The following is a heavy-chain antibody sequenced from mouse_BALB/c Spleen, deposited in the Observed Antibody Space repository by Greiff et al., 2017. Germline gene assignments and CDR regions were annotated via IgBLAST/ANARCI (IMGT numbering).Heavy chain of an antibody. CDR1: GYTFPSYW. CDR3: ARKGWDVAWFAC. D-gene: IGHD4-1*01. V-gene: IGHV1-7*01. CDR2: INPSTGYT. Sequence: VQLQQSGAELAKPGASVTMSCKASGYTFPSYWMHWVKQRPGQGLEWIGYINPSTGYTEYNQKFKDKATLTADKSSSTAYMQLSSLTSEDSAVYYCARKGWDVAWFACWGQGTLVTVSA. J-gene: IGHJ3*01.